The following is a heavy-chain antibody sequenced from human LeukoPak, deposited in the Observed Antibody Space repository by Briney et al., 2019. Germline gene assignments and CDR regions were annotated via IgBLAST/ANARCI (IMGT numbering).Heavy chain of an antibody. Sequence: GGSLRLSCTASGFSISSNDMTWVRQAPGKGLEWVSLIYISGVTKYADSVQGRFIISRDNSKDTLYLQMDSLRVEDMAVYYCAKRSPPYWGEGTLVSVSS. CDR2: IYISGVT. CDR3: AKRSPPY. J-gene: IGHJ4*02. CDR1: GFSISSND. D-gene: IGHD3-10*01. V-gene: IGHV3-66*04.